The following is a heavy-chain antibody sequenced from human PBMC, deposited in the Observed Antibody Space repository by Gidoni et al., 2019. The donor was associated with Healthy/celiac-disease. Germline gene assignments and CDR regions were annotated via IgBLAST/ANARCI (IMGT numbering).Heavy chain of an antibody. V-gene: IGHV3-9*01. CDR3: AKDRAAAAPGAFDI. CDR2: ISSNSGSI. CDR1: GFTFDDSD. Sequence: EVQLVESGGGLVQPGRSLRLSCAASGFTFDDSDMHWVRQAPGKGLEWVSGISSNSGSIGYADSVKGRFTISRDNAKNSLYLQMNSLRAEDTALYYCAKDRAAAAPGAFDIWGQGTMVTVSS. J-gene: IGHJ3*02. D-gene: IGHD6-13*01.